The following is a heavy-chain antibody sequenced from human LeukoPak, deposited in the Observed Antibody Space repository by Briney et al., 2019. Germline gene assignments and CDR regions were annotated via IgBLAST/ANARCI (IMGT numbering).Heavy chain of an antibody. D-gene: IGHD3-22*01. CDR3: ARGDYYDSSGYSDASLFDY. J-gene: IGHJ4*02. V-gene: IGHV1-18*04. CDR2: ITTYNGNT. CDR1: GYTVTSYH. Sequence: ASVKVSCKATGYTVTSYHMHWVRQAPGQGLEWIGWITTYNGNTNYAQNLQGRVTMTTDTSTSTAYMELRSLRSDDTAVYYCARGDYYDSSGYSDASLFDYWGQGTLVTVSS.